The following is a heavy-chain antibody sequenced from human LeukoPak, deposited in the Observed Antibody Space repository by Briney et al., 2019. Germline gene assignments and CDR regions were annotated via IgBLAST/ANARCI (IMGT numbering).Heavy chain of an antibody. J-gene: IGHJ4*02. V-gene: IGHV3-66*01. CDR3: ARDMKLGYGSGPLDY. CDR1: GFTVSDNY. Sequence: PGGSLRLSCAASGFTVSDNYMSWIRQAPGKGLEWVSVIYSGGDTYYAESVKARFTISRDNSQNTLYLQMNSLRAEDTAVYYCARDMKLGYGSGPLDYWGQGTLVTVSS. D-gene: IGHD3-10*01. CDR2: IYSGGDT.